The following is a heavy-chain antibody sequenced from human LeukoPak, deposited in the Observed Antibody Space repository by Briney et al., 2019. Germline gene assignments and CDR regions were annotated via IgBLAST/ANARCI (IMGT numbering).Heavy chain of an antibody. CDR3: ARARGYYDSSGYSN. CDR1: GYTFTSYG. V-gene: IGHV1-18*01. CDR2: ISAYNGNT. J-gene: IGHJ4*02. D-gene: IGHD3-22*01. Sequence: ASVKVSCKASGYTFTSYGISRVRQAPGQGLEWMGWISAYNGNTNYAQKLQGRVTMTTDTSTSTAYMELRSLRSDDTAVYYCARARGYYDSSGYSNWGQGTLVTVSS.